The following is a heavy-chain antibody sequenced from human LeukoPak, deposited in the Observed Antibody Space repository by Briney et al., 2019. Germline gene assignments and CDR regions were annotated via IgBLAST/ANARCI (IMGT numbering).Heavy chain of an antibody. Sequence: ASVKVSCKASGYTFTGYYMHWVRQAPGQGLEWVGWINPNSGGTNYAQKFQGRVTMTRDTSISTAYMELSRLRSDDTAVYYCARGASRWDYYMDVWGKGTTVTISS. J-gene: IGHJ6*03. V-gene: IGHV1-2*02. CDR3: ARGASRWDYYMDV. D-gene: IGHD6-13*01. CDR2: INPNSGGT. CDR1: GYTFTGYY.